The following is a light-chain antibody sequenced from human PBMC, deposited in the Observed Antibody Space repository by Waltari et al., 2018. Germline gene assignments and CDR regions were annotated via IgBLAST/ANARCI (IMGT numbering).Light chain of an antibody. CDR1: SSNIGNNI. CDR2: TTN. V-gene: IGLV1-44*01. J-gene: IGLJ2*01. Sequence: QSVLTQPPSASGTPGQRVTISCSGNSSNIGNNIVNWYQQLPGTAPKLLIYTTNQRPSGVPYRFSCSKSCTSASLAISGLQSEDEADYYCATWDDSLNGPVFGGGTKLTVL. CDR3: ATWDDSLNGPV.